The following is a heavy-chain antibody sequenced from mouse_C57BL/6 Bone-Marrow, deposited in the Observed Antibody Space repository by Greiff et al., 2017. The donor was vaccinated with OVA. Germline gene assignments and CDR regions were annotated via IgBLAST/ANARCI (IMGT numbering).Heavy chain of an antibody. CDR2: ILPGSGST. CDR1: GYTFTGYW. V-gene: IGHV1-9*01. J-gene: IGHJ1*03. CDR3: ARAPDYYGSSYRYFDV. Sequence: QVQLQQSGAELMKPGASVKLSCKATGYTFTGYWIEWVKQRPGHGLEWIGEILPGSGSTNYNEKFKGKATFTADTSSNTAYMQLSSLTTEDSAIYYCARAPDYYGSSYRYFDVWGTGTTVTVSS. D-gene: IGHD1-1*01.